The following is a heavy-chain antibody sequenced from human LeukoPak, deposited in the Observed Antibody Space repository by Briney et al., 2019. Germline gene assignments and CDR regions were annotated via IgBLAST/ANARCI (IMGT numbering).Heavy chain of an antibody. CDR2: IYYSGST. V-gene: IGHV4-59*11. J-gene: IGHJ6*03. CDR3: ARSTVEMATITPYYYYYMDV. Sequence: SETLSLTCTVSGGSISSHYWSWIRQPPGKGPEWIGYIYYSGSTNYNPSLKSRVTISVDTSKNQFSLKLSSVTAADTAVYYCARSTVEMATITPYYYYYMDVWGKGTTVTVSS. D-gene: IGHD5-24*01. CDR1: GGSISSHY.